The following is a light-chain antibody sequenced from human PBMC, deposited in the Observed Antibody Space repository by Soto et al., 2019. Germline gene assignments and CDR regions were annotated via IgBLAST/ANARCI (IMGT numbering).Light chain of an antibody. CDR1: QSIITY. CDR2: AAS. Sequence: DIQMTQSPSSLSASVGDRVTITCRASQSIITYLNWYQQKPGKAPNLLIYAASSLQSGVSSRFSGSGSGTDFTLTISSLQPEDSATYYCQQSYSLPYTFGQGTKVEIK. CDR3: QQSYSLPYT. V-gene: IGKV1-39*01. J-gene: IGKJ2*01.